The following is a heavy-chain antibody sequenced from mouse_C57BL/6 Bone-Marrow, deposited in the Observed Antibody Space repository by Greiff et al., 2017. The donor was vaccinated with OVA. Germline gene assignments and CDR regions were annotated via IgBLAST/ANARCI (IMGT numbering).Heavy chain of an antibody. CDR2: IDPSDSYT. D-gene: IGHD1-1*01. Sequence: QVQLQQPGAELVRPGTSVKLSCKASGYTFTSYWMHWVKQRPGQGLEWIGVIDPSDSYTNYNQKFKGKATLTVDTSSSTAYMQLSSLTSEDSAVYYCAGTTVVATRTYYYAMDYWGQGTSVTVSS. CDR3: AGTTVVATRTYYYAMDY. V-gene: IGHV1-59*01. J-gene: IGHJ4*01. CDR1: GYTFTSYW.